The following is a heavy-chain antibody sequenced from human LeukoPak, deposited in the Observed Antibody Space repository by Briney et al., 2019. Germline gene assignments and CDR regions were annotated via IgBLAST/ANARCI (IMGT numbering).Heavy chain of an antibody. CDR2: IYYSGST. V-gene: IGHV4-39*07. CDR1: GGSISSSSYY. CDR3: ARAKSYSGSYNPLPDAFDI. J-gene: IGHJ3*02. Sequence: SETLSLTCTVSGGSISSSSYYWGWIRQPPGKGLEWIGSIYYSGSTNYNPSLKSRVTISVDTSKNQFSLKLSSVTAADTAVYYCARAKSYSGSYNPLPDAFDIWGQGTMVTVSS. D-gene: IGHD1-26*01.